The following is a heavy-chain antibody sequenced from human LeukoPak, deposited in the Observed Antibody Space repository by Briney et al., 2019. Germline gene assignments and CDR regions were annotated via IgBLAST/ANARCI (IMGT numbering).Heavy chain of an antibody. CDR2: ISWNSGSM. CDR3: ARPAGGNNYYYYYMDV. D-gene: IGHD4-23*01. CDR1: GFSFDDYA. V-gene: IGHV3-9*01. J-gene: IGHJ6*03. Sequence: GGSLRLSCAASGFSFDDYAMHWVRQAPGKGLEWVAGISWNSGSMDYVDSVKGRFTISRDNSKDTLYLQMNSLRAEDTAVYYCARPAGGNNYYYYYMDVWGKGTTVTVSS.